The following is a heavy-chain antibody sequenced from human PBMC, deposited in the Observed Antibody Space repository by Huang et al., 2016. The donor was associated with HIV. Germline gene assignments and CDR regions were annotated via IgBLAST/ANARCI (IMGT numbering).Heavy chain of an antibody. CDR2: IHIGGST. CDR3: AREGQAQGYRMGSWDY. J-gene: IGHJ4*02. V-gene: IGHV3-53*01. D-gene: IGHD3-16*02. Sequence: EVQLVESGGGLIEPGGSLRLSCAASGFTVSSHYMSWVRQAPGKGPEWVSAIHIGGSTYYRDSVNGRFTISRDNSKNTLYLQMSSLRVEDTAIYYCAREGQAQGYRMGSWDYWGQGTLVAVSS. CDR1: GFTVSSHY.